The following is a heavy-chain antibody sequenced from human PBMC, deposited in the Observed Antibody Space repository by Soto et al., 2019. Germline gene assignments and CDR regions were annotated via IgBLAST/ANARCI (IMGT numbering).Heavy chain of an antibody. V-gene: IGHV4-31*03. Sequence: QVQLQESGPGLVKPSQTLSLTCTVSGGSISSGGYYWSWIRQHPGKGLEWIGYIYYSGSTYYNPSLKCRVTISVATSKNQFSLKLSSVTAADTAVYYCARGGLGYCSGGSCYSAELSRYYYGMDVWGQGTTVTVSS. J-gene: IGHJ6*02. CDR3: ARGGLGYCSGGSCYSAELSRYYYGMDV. CDR1: GGSISSGGYY. D-gene: IGHD2-15*01. CDR2: IYYSGST.